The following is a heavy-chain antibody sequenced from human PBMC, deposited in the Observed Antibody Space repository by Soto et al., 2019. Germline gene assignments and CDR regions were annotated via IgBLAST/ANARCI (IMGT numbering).Heavy chain of an antibody. Sequence: QVQLVQSGDEVRKPGSSVKVSCKASGYIFVNYGIAWVRQAPGQGLEWMGWISPYSGNTHYASKVQGRLTMTTDTTTRTTYMALGRSTPEDTAGYYSAIVINYIKPTPQDVWGQGTTV. CDR3: AIVINYIKPTPQDV. V-gene: IGHV1-18*01. CDR2: ISPYSGNT. D-gene: IGHD3-10*01. CDR1: GYIFVNYG. J-gene: IGHJ6*02.